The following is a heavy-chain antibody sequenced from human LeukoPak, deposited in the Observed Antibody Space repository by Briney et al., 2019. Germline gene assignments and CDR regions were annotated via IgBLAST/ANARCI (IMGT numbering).Heavy chain of an antibody. D-gene: IGHD3-22*01. CDR2: IYYSGST. Sequence: PSETLSLTCTVSGGSISSYYWSWIRQPPGKGLEWIGYIYYSGSTNYNPSLKSRVTTSVDTSKNQFSLKLSSVTAADTAVYYCARLGYYFSYFDYWGQGTLVTVSS. V-gene: IGHV4-59*08. CDR3: ARLGYYFSYFDY. CDR1: GGSISSYY. J-gene: IGHJ4*02.